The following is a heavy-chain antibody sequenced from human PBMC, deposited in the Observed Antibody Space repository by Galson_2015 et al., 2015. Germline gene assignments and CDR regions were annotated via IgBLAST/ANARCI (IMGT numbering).Heavy chain of an antibody. D-gene: IGHD4-17*01. Sequence: SLRLSCAASGFTFSSYSMNWVRQAPGKGLEWVSYISSSSSTIYYADSVKGRFTISRDNAKNSLYLQMNSLRDEDTAVYYCARARLDDYGDCDIWGQGTMVTVSS. CDR2: ISSSSSTI. V-gene: IGHV3-48*02. J-gene: IGHJ3*02. CDR3: ARARLDDYGDCDI. CDR1: GFTFSSYS.